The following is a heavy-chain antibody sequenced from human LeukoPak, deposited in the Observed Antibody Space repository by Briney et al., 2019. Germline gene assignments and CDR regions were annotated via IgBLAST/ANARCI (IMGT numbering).Heavy chain of an antibody. V-gene: IGHV3-30*18. J-gene: IGHJ6*04. D-gene: IGHD2-2*01. Sequence: GGSLRLSCAASGFTFSSYGMHWVRQAPGKGLEWVAVISYDGSNKYYADSVKGRFTISRDNSKNTLYLQMNSLRAEDTAVYYCAKELGNIAVVPRPPGMDVWGKGTTVTVSS. CDR2: ISYDGSNK. CDR3: AKELGNIAVVPRPPGMDV. CDR1: GFTFSSYG.